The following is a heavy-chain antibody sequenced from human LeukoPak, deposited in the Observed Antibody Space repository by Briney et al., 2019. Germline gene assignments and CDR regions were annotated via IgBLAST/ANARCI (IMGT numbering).Heavy chain of an antibody. CDR1: GFTFDDYG. J-gene: IGHJ2*01. V-gene: IGHV3-20*04. Sequence: GGSLRLSCAASGFTFDDYGMSWVRQAPGKGLEWVSGINWNGGSTGYADSVEGRFTISRDNAKNSLYLQMNSLRAEDTALYYCARTYYYDSSGYYSVNWYFDLWGRGTLVTVSS. CDR3: ARTYYYDSSGYYSVNWYFDL. D-gene: IGHD3-22*01. CDR2: INWNGGST.